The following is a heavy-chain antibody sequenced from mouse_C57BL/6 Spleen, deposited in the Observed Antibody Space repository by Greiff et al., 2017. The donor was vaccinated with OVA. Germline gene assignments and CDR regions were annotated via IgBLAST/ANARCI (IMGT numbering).Heavy chain of an antibody. J-gene: IGHJ4*01. CDR1: GFTFSSYA. V-gene: IGHV5-9-1*02. CDR3: TRDYYGSSYAFYAMDY. CDR2: ISSGGDYI. Sequence: EVHLVESGEGLVKPGGSLKLSCAASGFTFSSYAMSWVRQTPEKRLEWVAYISSGGDYIYYADTVKGRFTISRDNARNTLYLQMSSLKSEDTAMYYCTRDYYGSSYAFYAMDYWGQGTSVTVSS. D-gene: IGHD1-1*01.